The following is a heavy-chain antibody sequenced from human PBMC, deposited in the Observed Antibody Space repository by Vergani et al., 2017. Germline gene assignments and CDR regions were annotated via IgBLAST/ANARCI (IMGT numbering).Heavy chain of an antibody. V-gene: IGHV3-74*01. D-gene: IGHD4-17*01. CDR3: ARDTVPTVTTYYYYMDV. J-gene: IGHJ6*03. CDR2: INGDGSST. Sequence: EVQLVESGGGLVQPGGSLRLSCAASGFTFSSYWMHWVRQAPGKGLVWVSRINGDGSSTSYADSVKGRFTIARDNAKNTLYLQMNSLRAEDTAVYYCARDTVPTVTTYYYYMDVGGEGTTVTVSS. CDR1: GFTFSSYW.